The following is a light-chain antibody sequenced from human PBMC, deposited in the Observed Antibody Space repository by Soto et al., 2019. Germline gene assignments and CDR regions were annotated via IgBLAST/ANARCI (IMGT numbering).Light chain of an antibody. J-gene: IGKJ1*01. CDR2: GAS. CDR1: QSVTTN. Sequence: EIVMTQSPVTLSVSPGGXATLSCRASQSVTTNLAWYQQKRGQAPRLLIYGASTRATDIPARFSGSGSGTEFTLTISSLQSEDCAVYYCQQHNNWPRTFGQGTKVDIK. V-gene: IGKV3-15*01. CDR3: QQHNNWPRT.